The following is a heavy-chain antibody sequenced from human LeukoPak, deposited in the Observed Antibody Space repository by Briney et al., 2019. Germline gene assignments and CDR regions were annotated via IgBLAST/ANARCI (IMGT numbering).Heavy chain of an antibody. CDR3: ARRAYDSSSSYFDY. Sequence: GESLKISCKGSGYTFSNYWIGWVRQMPGKGLEWMGIIYPGDSDTRNSPSFQGQVTISADKSISTAYLQWSSLKASDTAMYYCARRAYDSSSSYFDYWGQGTLVTVS. CDR2: IYPGDSDT. D-gene: IGHD3-22*01. CDR1: GYTFSNYW. J-gene: IGHJ4*02. V-gene: IGHV5-51*01.